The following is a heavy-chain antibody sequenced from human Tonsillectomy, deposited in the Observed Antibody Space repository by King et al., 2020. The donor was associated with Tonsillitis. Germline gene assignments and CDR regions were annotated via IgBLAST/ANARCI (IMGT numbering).Heavy chain of an antibody. J-gene: IGHJ4*02. CDR2: ISYDGTNK. CDR3: AKSSSGYAMDY. V-gene: IGHV3-30*18. CDR1: GFTFSNYG. D-gene: IGHD3-22*01. Sequence: QLVQSGGGVVQPGWSLRLSCAASGFTFSNYGMHWVRQTPGKGLEWVAVISYDGTNKYYADSVKGRFTISRDKSKNTLYLQVNSLRAEDTAVYFCAKSSSGYAMDYWGQEPLVTVSS.